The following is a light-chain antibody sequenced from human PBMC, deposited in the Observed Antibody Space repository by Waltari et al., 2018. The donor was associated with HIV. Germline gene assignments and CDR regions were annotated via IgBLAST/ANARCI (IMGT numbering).Light chain of an antibody. V-gene: IGKV1-NL1*01. CDR1: QRIRNS. J-gene: IGKJ2*01. CDR2: GPS. CDR3: QQYYGIPYT. Sequence: DIQVTQSPSSLSSSVGARLPITCRASQRIRNSLAWYQQKPGEAPKLLLYGPSRLNSGVPSRFSGSGSGTDFTLTISGLQPEDFASYHCQQYYGIPYTFGQGTKLEIE.